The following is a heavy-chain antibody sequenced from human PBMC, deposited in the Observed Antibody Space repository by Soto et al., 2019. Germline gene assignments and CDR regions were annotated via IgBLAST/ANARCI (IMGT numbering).Heavy chain of an antibody. CDR3: AKEGYSSGWGRYYGMDV. CDR1: GFTFSSYA. J-gene: IGHJ6*02. CDR2: ISGSGGST. D-gene: IGHD6-19*01. V-gene: IGHV3-23*01. Sequence: EVQLLESGGGLVQPGGSLRLSWAASGFTFSSYAMSWVRQAPGKGLEWVSAISGSGGSTYYADSVKGRLTISRDNSKNALNQHMSSLRAEDTAVYYCAKEGYSSGWGRYYGMDVWGQGTTVTVS.